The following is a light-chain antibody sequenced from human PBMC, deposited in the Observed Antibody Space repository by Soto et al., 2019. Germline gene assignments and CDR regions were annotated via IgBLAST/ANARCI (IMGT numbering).Light chain of an antibody. J-gene: IGLJ2*01. CDR3: SSYTTSTTVV. CDR1: SSDVGNYNY. V-gene: IGLV2-14*01. CDR2: QVS. Sequence: QSALTQAASVSGSPGQSITISCTGTSSDVGNYNYVSWYQQHPGKAPKLMIYQVSNRPSGVSNRFSGSKSGNTASLTISGLQAEDEADYYCSSYTTSTTVVFGGGTKVTVL.